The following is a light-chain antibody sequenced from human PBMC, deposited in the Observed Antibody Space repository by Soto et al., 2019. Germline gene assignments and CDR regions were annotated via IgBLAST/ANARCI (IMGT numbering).Light chain of an antibody. V-gene: IGKV3-20*01. CDR3: QQYHTSPPRYT. CDR2: GAS. J-gene: IGKJ2*01. CDR1: ESSRNND. Sequence: EVILTQSPGTVSLSPGDRATLSCRASESSRNNDLGWYQQKFGQAPRLLIFGASNRATGIPDRFTGSGSGTDFTLTISRVEPEDFAVYYCQQYHTSPPRYTFGQGTILEI.